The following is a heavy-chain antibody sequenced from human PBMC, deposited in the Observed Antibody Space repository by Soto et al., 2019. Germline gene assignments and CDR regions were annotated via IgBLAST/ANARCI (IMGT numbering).Heavy chain of an antibody. Sequence: QVRLEQSGPEVKKPGSSVRVSCQASGGALTSYPIHWVRQAPGQGLEWMGVIDPMFDTSNLAEKFKTRVILTADASTKTVSRDLPGLRSDDTAVYFCATYPRPYNWVDLWGRGTLLTVSS. CDR2: IDPMFDTS. J-gene: IGHJ5*02. V-gene: IGHV1-69*01. CDR1: GGALTSYP. CDR3: ATYPRPYNWVDL. D-gene: IGHD2-21*01.